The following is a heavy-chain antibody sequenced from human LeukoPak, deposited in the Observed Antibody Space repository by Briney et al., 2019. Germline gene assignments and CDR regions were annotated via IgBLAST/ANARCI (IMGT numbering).Heavy chain of an antibody. J-gene: IGHJ2*01. CDR3: ARDPGRPGRYWYFDL. Sequence: ASVKVYCRASGYTFTGYYMHWVRQAPGQGLEWMGWINPKSGDTKYAQKFQGRVTMTRDTSITTFYMDLSSLRSDDTAVYYCARDPGRPGRYWYFDLWGRGTLVAVSS. CDR2: INPKSGDT. CDR1: GYTFTGYY. V-gene: IGHV1-2*02. D-gene: IGHD1-26*01.